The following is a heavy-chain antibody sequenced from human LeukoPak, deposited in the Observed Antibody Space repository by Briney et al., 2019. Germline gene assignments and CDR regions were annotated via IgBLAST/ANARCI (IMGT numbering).Heavy chain of an antibody. V-gene: IGHV4-59*01. CDR2: IYYSGST. Sequence: SETLSLTCTVSGGSISSYYWSWIRQPPGKGLEWIGYIYYSGSTNYNPSLKSRVTISVDTSKNQFSLKLSSVTAADTAVYYCARAAIGTAHYGDIRSDFDYWGQGTLVTVSS. J-gene: IGHJ4*02. D-gene: IGHD4-17*01. CDR3: ARAAIGTAHYGDIRSDFDY. CDR1: GGSISSYY.